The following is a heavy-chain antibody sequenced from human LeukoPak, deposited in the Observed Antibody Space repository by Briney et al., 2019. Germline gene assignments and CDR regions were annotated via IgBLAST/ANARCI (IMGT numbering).Heavy chain of an antibody. V-gene: IGHV3-49*03. D-gene: IGHD1-1*01. J-gene: IGHJ4*02. Sequence: GRSLRLSCTASGFTFGDYAMSWIRQAPGKGLEWVGFIRSKAYGETADYAASVKGRFTISRDDSRAIAYLQMNSLKTEDTAVYHCTRDRGAYNLYDYWGQGTLVTVSS. CDR2: IRSKAYGETA. CDR1: GFTFGDYA. CDR3: TRDRGAYNLYDY.